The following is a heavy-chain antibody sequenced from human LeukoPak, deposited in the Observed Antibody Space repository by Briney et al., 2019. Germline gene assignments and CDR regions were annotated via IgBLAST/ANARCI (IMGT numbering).Heavy chain of an antibody. J-gene: IGHJ4*02. Sequence: ASVTVSCKASGYTFTSYGISWVRQAPGQGLEWMGWISAYNGNTNYAQKLQGRVTMTTDTSTSTAYMELRSLRSDDTAVYYCAREMGGMYYYGSGSSDHDFDYWGQGTLVTVSS. D-gene: IGHD3-10*01. CDR2: ISAYNGNT. V-gene: IGHV1-18*01. CDR3: AREMGGMYYYGSGSSDHDFDY. CDR1: GYTFTSYG.